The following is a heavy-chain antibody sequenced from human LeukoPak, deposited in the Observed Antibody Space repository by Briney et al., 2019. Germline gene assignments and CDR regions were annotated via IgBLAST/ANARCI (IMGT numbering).Heavy chain of an antibody. J-gene: IGHJ6*02. V-gene: IGHV1-18*01. CDR3: ARDLDIVVALAAPRHYGMDV. D-gene: IGHD2-2*01. CDR2: ISAYNGNT. CDR1: GYTFTSYG. Sequence: GASVKVSCKASGYTFTSYGISWVRQAPGQGLEWMGWISAYNGNTNYVQNLQGRVTMTTDTSASTAYMELRSLRSDDTAVYYCARDLDIVVALAAPRHYGMDVWGQGTTVTVSS.